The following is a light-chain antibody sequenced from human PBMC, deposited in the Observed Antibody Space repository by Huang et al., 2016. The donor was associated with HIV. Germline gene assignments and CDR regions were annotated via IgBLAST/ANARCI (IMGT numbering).Light chain of an antibody. CDR2: GSS. J-gene: IGKJ4*01. CDR3: HQYNNWLLS. Sequence: EIVMTQSQATLSVSPGQRVTLYCRANRSVITNLAWYQQRNGQAPRLLLYGSSTRAPGIPARFSGSGSGTDFSLTISSLQSEDFALYYCHQYNNWLLSFGGGTRV. CDR1: RSVITN. V-gene: IGKV3-15*01.